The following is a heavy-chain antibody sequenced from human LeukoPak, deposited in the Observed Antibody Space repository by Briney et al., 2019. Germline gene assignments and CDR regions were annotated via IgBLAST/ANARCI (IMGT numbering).Heavy chain of an antibody. Sequence: PGGSLRLSCAASGFTFSTYWMHWVRQAPGKGLVWVSRIKSDGSSTSYADSVKGRFTISRDNAGNTLFLQMNSLRAEDTAVYYCAKDCSSSSWAFDIWGQGTMVTVSS. CDR2: IKSDGSST. D-gene: IGHD6-13*01. CDR3: AKDCSSSSWAFDI. J-gene: IGHJ3*02. CDR1: GFTFSTYW. V-gene: IGHV3-74*01.